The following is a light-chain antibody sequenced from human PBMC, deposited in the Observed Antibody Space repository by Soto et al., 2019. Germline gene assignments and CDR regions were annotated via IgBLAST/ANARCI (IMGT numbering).Light chain of an antibody. V-gene: IGKV3-11*01. CDR3: QQRSNWPRT. CDR2: DAS. CDR1: QSVSSY. Sequence: EIVLTQSPATLSLSPGEGATLSCRASQSVSSYLAWYQQKPGQAPSLLIYDASTRATGIPARFSGSGSGTDFTLTISSLEPEDFAVYYCQQRSNWPRTFGQGTKLEIK. J-gene: IGKJ2*01.